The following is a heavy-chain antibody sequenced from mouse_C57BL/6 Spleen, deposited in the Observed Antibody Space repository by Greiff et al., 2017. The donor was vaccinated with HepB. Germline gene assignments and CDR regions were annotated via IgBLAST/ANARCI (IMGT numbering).Heavy chain of an antibody. CDR1: GYTFTSYW. CDR3: ARAEDYSGRTLAY. V-gene: IGHV1-64*01. Sequence: QVQLKQPGAELVKPGASVKLSCKASGYTFTSYWMHWVKQRPGQGLEWIGMIHPNSGSTNYNEKFKSKATLTVDKSSSTAYMQLSSLTSEDSAVYYCARAEDYSGRTLAYWGQGTLVTVSA. J-gene: IGHJ3*01. CDR2: IHPNSGST. D-gene: IGHD2-12*01.